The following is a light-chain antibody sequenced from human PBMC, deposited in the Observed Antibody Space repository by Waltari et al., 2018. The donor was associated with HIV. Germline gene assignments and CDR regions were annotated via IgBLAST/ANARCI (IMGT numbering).Light chain of an antibody. V-gene: IGKV3-15*01. Sequence: VMTQSPATLSVSPGERATLSCRASQSVSTNLAWYQQKPGQAPRLLIYGASTRATGLPARFSGSGSGTEFTLTISSLQSEDFAVYVCQQYNNWPPNTFGQGTKVEIK. CDR3: QQYNNWPPNT. CDR1: QSVSTN. J-gene: IGKJ2*01. CDR2: GAS.